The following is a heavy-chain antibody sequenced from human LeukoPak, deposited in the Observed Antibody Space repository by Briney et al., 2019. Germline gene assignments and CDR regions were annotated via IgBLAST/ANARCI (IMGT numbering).Heavy chain of an antibody. J-gene: IGHJ6*02. CDR3: TRDGTVVRGLPRRARTFYGTDV. CDR2: IDTAGDT. Sequence: GGSLRLSCAASGFTFSNYEMHWVRHATGKGLEWVSGIDTAGDTYYPGSVKGRFTISRENAKNSLYLQVNSLRAEDTAVYYCTRDGTVVRGLPRRARTFYGTDVWGQGTTVTVSS. D-gene: IGHD3-10*01. V-gene: IGHV3-13*01. CDR1: GFTFSNYE.